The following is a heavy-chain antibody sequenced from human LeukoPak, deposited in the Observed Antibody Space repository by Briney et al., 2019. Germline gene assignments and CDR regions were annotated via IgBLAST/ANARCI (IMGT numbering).Heavy chain of an antibody. J-gene: IGHJ3*02. D-gene: IGHD1-1*01. Sequence: ASMKVSCKASGYTFTGYYMHWVRQAPGQGLEWMGWINPNSGGTNYAQKFQGRVTMTRDTSISTAYMELSRLRSDDTAVYYCARDPGARAVRAFDIWGQGTMVTVSS. CDR3: ARDPGARAVRAFDI. V-gene: IGHV1-2*02. CDR1: GYTFTGYY. CDR2: INPNSGGT.